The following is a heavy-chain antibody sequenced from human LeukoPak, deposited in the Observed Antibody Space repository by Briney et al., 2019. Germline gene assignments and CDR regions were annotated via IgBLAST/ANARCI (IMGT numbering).Heavy chain of an antibody. V-gene: IGHV1-2*02. CDR1: GYTFTAGYY. Sequence: ASVKVSCKASGYTFTAGYYMHWVRQAPGQGLEWMGWINPNSGGTNYAQKFQGRVTMTRDTSISTAYMELSRLRSDDTAVYYCARDPKYYYGSGSYFGYYYYYMDVWGKGTTVTISS. CDR2: INPNSGGT. D-gene: IGHD3-10*01. J-gene: IGHJ6*03. CDR3: ARDPKYYYGSGSYFGYYYYYMDV.